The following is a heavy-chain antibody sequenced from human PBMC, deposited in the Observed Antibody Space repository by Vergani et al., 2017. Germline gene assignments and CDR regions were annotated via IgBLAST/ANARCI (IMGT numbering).Heavy chain of an antibody. V-gene: IGHV3-33*03. CDR3: GKDHSESYTTYYSFWSGPEFDS. D-gene: IGHD3-3*01. J-gene: IGHJ4*02. CDR2: IWYDGATR. Sequence: QVRLVESGGGVVQTGGSLRLSCEASGFTFSDYHMHWVRQAPGKGLEWVAVIWYDGATRYMADAVKGRFTISRDNSKNTVNLQMNRLRADDTAVYFCGKDHSESYTTYYSFWSGPEFDSRAQGTLVTVAA. CDR1: GFTFSDYH.